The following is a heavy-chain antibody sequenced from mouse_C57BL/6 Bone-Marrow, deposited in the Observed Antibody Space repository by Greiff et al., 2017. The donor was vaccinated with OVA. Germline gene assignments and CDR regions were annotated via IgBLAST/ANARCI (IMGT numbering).Heavy chain of an antibody. Sequence: QVQLQQPGAELVMPGASVKLSCKASGYTFTSYWMHWVKQRPGQGLEWIGEIDPSDSYTNYNQKFKGKSTFTVDKSSSTAYMQLSSLTSEDSAVYYCARERGLVGYFEVWGTGTTVTVSS. CDR2: IDPSDSYT. J-gene: IGHJ1*03. CDR1: GYTFTSYW. D-gene: IGHD1-1*01. CDR3: ARERGLVGYFEV. V-gene: IGHV1-69*01.